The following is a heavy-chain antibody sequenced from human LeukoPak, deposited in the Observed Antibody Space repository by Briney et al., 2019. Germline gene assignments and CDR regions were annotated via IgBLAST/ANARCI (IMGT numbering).Heavy chain of an antibody. J-gene: IGHJ6*02. Sequence: GGSLRLSCVASGFTFSSYGMHWVRQAPGKGLEWVAVISYDGSNKYYADSVKGRFTISRDNSKNTLYLQMNSLRAEDTAVYYCAKAYQSVSNYYYYGMDVWGQGTTVTVSS. V-gene: IGHV3-30*18. CDR3: AKAYQSVSNYYYYGMDV. D-gene: IGHD2-2*01. CDR1: GFTFSSYG. CDR2: ISYDGSNK.